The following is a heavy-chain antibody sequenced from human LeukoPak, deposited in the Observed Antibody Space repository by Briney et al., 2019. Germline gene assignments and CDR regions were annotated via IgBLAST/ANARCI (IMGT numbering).Heavy chain of an antibody. D-gene: IGHD1-1*01. J-gene: IGHJ5*02. V-gene: IGHV4-39*07. CDR2: IYYSGST. Sequence: SETLSLTCTVSGGSISSSSYYWGWIRQPPGKGLEWIGSIYYSGSTYYNPSLKSRVTISVDTSKNQFSLKLSSVTAADTAVYYCARDPRGVSGTTRFDPWGQGTLVTVSS. CDR1: GGSISSSSYY. CDR3: ARDPRGVSGTTRFDP.